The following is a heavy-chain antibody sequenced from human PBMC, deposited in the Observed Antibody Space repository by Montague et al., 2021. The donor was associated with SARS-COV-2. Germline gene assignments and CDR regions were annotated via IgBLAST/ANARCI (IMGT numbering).Heavy chain of an antibody. CDR1: GGSFSTYS. D-gene: IGHD3-10*01. J-gene: IGHJ6*03. Sequence: SETLSLTCAVHGGSFSTYSWNWIRQPPGKGPEWIGEIHHGGSTNYNPSLKSRVTISADTSKNQFSLKLTSVADADTAVYYCARLGDGVVPSPILGVGPYYSYYYMDVWGKGTTVTVSS. CDR2: IHHGGST. CDR3: ARLGDGVVPSPILGVGPYYSYYYMDV. V-gene: IGHV4-34*01.